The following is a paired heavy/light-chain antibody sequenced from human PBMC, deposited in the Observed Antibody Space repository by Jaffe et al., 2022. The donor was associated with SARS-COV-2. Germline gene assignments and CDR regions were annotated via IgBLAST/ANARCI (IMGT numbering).Light chain of an antibody. Sequence: QSALTQPASVSGSPGQSITISCTGTSSDVGAYDYVSWYQQDPGKAPKLIIYEVSNRPSGVSNRFSGSKSGNTASLTISGLQAEDEADYYCSSYTSTRTHVLFGGGTKLTVL. J-gene: IGLJ2*01. V-gene: IGLV2-14*01. CDR1: SSDVGAYDY. CDR2: EVS. CDR3: SSYTSTRTHVL.
Heavy chain of an antibody. Sequence: QVQLQESGPGLVKPSETLSLTCTVSGGSIRGYHWSWIRQPPGKGLEWIGYIYFSETTNTNPSLKSRVAMSVDTSKNQFSLKLSSVTTADTAVYYCASGPNYGYYFDYWGQGALVTVSS. CDR3: ASGPNYGYYFDY. J-gene: IGHJ4*02. V-gene: IGHV4-59*01. CDR2: IYFSETT. CDR1: GGSIRGYH. D-gene: IGHD4-17*01.